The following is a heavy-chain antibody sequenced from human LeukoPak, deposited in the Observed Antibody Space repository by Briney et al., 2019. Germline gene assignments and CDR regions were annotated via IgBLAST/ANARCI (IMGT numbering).Heavy chain of an antibody. D-gene: IGHD3-16*01. V-gene: IGHV3-23*01. CDR3: ANPTAYAYVWGVDY. Sequence: PGGSLRLSCAVSGFTFSSYAMSWVRQAPAKGLEWVSAVSGSCGSTYYADSARRRFTIHRDNPKHTLYLPMESLIPEDARGYYCANPTAYAYVWGVDYWGQGTMVTDSP. J-gene: IGHJ4*02. CDR2: VSGSCGST. CDR1: GFTFSSYA.